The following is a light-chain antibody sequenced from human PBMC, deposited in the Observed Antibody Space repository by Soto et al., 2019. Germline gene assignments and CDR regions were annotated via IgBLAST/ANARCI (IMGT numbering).Light chain of an antibody. CDR3: QQSHTIPIT. CDR2: GAS. V-gene: IGKV1-39*01. J-gene: IGKJ5*01. Sequence: TRFTHSPSSRYFSFGDRVTITFRARQSISNYLNWYQQKPGQAPRLLIYGASNSQSGVPSRFSGSGSGTDFTLTISSLQPEDIATYYCQQSHTIPITFGPGTRLEIK. CDR1: QSISNY.